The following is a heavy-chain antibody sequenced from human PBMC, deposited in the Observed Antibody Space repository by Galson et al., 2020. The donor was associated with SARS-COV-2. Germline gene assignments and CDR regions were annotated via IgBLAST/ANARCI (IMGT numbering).Heavy chain of an antibody. CDR2: IYYSGTT. D-gene: IGHD2-21*01. Sequence: SETLSLTCTVSGGSISSTTYQWGWIRQPPGKGLEWIGNIYYSGTTYYNPSLKNRATVSVDTSKNHFSLKLTSVTATDTAVYYCARSWGGNVRKRIAAYFFDYWGRGTLVTVSS. CDR1: GGSISSTTYQ. CDR3: ARSWGGNVRKRIAAYFFDY. V-gene: IGHV4-39*02. J-gene: IGHJ4*02.